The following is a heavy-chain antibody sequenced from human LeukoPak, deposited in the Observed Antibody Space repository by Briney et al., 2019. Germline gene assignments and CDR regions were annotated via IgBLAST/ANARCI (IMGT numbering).Heavy chain of an antibody. CDR1: GYTFTSYY. CDR2: INPSGGST. Sequence: ASVKVSCKASGYTFTSYYMQWVRQAPGHGLEWVGIINPSGGSTSYAQKFQGRVTMTRDTSTSTVYMELSSLRSEDTAVYYCARGYYYDSSGYGAAFDIWGQGTMVTVSS. J-gene: IGHJ3*02. V-gene: IGHV1-46*01. D-gene: IGHD3-22*01. CDR3: ARGYYYDSSGYGAAFDI.